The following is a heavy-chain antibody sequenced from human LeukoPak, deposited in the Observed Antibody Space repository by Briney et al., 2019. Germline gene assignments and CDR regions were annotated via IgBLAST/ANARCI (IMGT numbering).Heavy chain of an antibody. CDR3: ARALRYDDSSGYYAY. CDR1: GYTFSGYY. D-gene: IGHD3-22*01. J-gene: IGHJ4*02. CDR2: INYNSGAT. V-gene: IGHV1-2*02. Sequence: GASVKVSCKGSGYTFSGYYMHWVRQAPGQGLEWMGWINYNSGATNYAQALQGRVTMTRDTSITIFYMELSSLRSDVTAVYYCARALRYDDSSGYYAYWGQGTLVTVSS.